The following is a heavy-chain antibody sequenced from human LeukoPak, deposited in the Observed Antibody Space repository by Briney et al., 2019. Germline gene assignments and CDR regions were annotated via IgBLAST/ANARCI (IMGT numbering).Heavy chain of an antibody. CDR2: VDARSGIT. V-gene: IGHV3-48*01. D-gene: IGHD3-3*01. Sequence: GGSLRLSCAASGFTFSSYAMSWVRQAPGKVPEWVSYVDARSGITYYADSVQGRFTISRDNAQESVFLQMNSLRADDTAVYYCARTYDFGRGPPGDAFDNWGPGTLVTVSS. CDR3: ARTYDFGRGPPGDAFDN. CDR1: GFTFSSYA. J-gene: IGHJ3*02.